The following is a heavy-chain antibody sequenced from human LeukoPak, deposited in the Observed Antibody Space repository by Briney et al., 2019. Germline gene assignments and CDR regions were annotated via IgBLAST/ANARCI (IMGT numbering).Heavy chain of an antibody. V-gene: IGHV4-39*01. D-gene: IGHD3-22*01. J-gene: IGHJ4*02. CDR3: ARLGGYYDPPGY. CDR2: IHHSGST. CDR1: GGSISSSTYY. Sequence: SETLSLTCTVSGGSISSSTYYWAWIRQPPGKGLEWIVTIHHSGSTYYKPSLRSGVTISVDTSRNQFSLKLSSVTVADTAVYYCARLGGYYDPPGYWGQGTLVTVSS.